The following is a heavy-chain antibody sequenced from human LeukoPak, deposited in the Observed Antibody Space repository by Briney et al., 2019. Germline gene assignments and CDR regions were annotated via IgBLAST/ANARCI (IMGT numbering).Heavy chain of an antibody. CDR3: ARERATLDYYYYMDV. D-gene: IGHD5-12*01. J-gene: IGHJ6*03. CDR1: GFTFSSYA. CDR2: ISSSSSTI. Sequence: GGSLRLSCAASGFTFSSYAMHWVRQAPGKGLEWVSYISSSSSTIYYADSVKGRFTISRDNAKNSLYLQMNSLRAEDTALYYCARERATLDYYYYMDVWGRGTTVTVSS. V-gene: IGHV3-48*04.